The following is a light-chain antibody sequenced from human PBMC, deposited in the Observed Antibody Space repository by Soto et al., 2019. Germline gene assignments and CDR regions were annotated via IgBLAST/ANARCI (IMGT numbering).Light chain of an antibody. CDR3: LSYTTSSSYV. Sequence: QSALTQPASVSGSPGQSITISCTGTSSDVGAYNRVSWYQQHSGKAPKLMIYEVSNRPSGVSNRFSGSKSGYTASLTISGLQAEDEADSYCLSYTTSSSYVFGTGTKLTVL. CDR1: SSDVGAYNR. CDR2: EVS. J-gene: IGLJ1*01. V-gene: IGLV2-14*01.